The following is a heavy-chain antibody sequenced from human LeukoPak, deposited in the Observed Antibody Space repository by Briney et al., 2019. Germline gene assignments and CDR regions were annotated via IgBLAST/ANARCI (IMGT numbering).Heavy chain of an antibody. J-gene: IGHJ4*02. CDR3: ARAPRALRYFDWSPGPFDY. D-gene: IGHD3-9*01. V-gene: IGHV4-30-4*01. CDR1: GGSISSGDYY. CDR2: IYYSGST. Sequence: ASETLSLTCTVSGGSISSGDYYWSWIRQPPGKGLELIGYIYYSGSTYYNPSLKSRVTISVDTSKNQFSLKLSSVTAADTAVYYCARAPRALRYFDWSPGPFDYWGQGTLVTVSS.